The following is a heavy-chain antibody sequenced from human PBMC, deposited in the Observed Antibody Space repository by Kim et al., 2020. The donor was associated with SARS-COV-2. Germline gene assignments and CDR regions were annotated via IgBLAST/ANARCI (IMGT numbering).Heavy chain of an antibody. CDR1: GFTFDDYA. D-gene: IGHD2-2*01. V-gene: IGHV3-9*01. CDR3: AKDIIPGACSSTSCHYYYYYGMDV. Sequence: GGSLRLSCAASGFTFDDYAMHWVRQAPGKGLEWVSGISWNSGSIGYADSVKGRFTISRDNAKNSLYLQMNSLRAEDTALYYCAKDIIPGACSSTSCHYYYYYGMDVWGQGPTVTVSS. CDR2: ISWNSGSI. J-gene: IGHJ6*02.